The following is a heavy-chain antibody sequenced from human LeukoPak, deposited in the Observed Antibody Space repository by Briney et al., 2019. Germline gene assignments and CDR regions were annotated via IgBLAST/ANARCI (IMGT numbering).Heavy chain of an antibody. J-gene: IGHJ3*02. D-gene: IGHD3-3*01. V-gene: IGHV3-20*04. Sequence: PGGSLRLSCAASGFTFDAYGMSWVRQAPGKGLEWVSGINWNGGSTGYADSVKGRFTISRDNAKNSLYLQMNSLRAEDTALYYCARSKFDVLRFLEWFLGAFDIWGQGTMVTVSS. CDR3: ARSKFDVLRFLEWFLGAFDI. CDR2: INWNGGST. CDR1: GFTFDAYG.